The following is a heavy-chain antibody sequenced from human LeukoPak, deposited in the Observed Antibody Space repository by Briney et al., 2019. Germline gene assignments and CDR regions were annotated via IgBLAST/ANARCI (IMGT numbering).Heavy chain of an antibody. CDR1: GGSISSGGYY. J-gene: IGHJ5*02. V-gene: IGHV4-31*03. D-gene: IGHD4-23*01. CDR3: ARAHYGGNLGSWFDP. Sequence: SETLSLTCIVSGGSISSGGYYWSWIRQHPGKGLEWIGYIYYSGSTYYNPSLKSRVTISVDTSKNQFSLKLSSVTAADTAVYYCARAHYGGNLGSWFDPWGQGTLVTVSS. CDR2: IYYSGST.